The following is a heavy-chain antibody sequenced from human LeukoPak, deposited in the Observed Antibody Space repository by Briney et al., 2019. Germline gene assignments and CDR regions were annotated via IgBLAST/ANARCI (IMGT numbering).Heavy chain of an antibody. Sequence: GASVKVSCKASGGTFSSYAISWVRQAPGQGLEWMGGIIPIFGIANYAQKFQGRVTITTDESTSTAYMELSSLRSEDTAVYYCARAGRIAAAGQPLTWGQGTLVTVSS. CDR2: IIPIFGIA. V-gene: IGHV1-69*05. CDR1: GGTFSSYA. J-gene: IGHJ5*02. D-gene: IGHD6-13*01. CDR3: ARAGRIAAAGQPLT.